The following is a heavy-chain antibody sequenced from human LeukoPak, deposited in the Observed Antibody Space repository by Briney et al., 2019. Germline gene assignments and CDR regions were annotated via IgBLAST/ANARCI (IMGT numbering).Heavy chain of an antibody. CDR1: GGSISSYY. D-gene: IGHD6-13*01. CDR2: IYYSGST. CDR3: ASIAAVPPQFDY. Sequence: LETLSLTCTVSGGSISSYYWSWIRQPPGKGLEWIGYIYYSGSTNYNPSLKSRVTISVDTSKNQFSLKLSSVTAADTAVYYCASIAAVPPQFDYWGQGTLVTVSS. J-gene: IGHJ4*02. V-gene: IGHV4-59*01.